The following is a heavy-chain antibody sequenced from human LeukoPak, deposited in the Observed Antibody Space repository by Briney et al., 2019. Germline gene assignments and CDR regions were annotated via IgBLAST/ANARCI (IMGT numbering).Heavy chain of an antibody. CDR2: IYYSGST. D-gene: IGHD6-19*01. CDR1: GGSISSYY. Sequence: PSETLSLTCTVSGGSISSYYWSWIRQPPGKGLEWIGYIYYSGSTYYNPSLKSRVTISVDTSKNQFSLKLSSVTAADTAVYYCARHAYGEAVAGNFDYWGQGTLVTVSS. V-gene: IGHV4-59*08. J-gene: IGHJ4*02. CDR3: ARHAYGEAVAGNFDY.